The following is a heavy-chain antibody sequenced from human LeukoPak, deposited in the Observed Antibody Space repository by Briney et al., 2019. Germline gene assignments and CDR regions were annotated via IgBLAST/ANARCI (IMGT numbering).Heavy chain of an antibody. J-gene: IGHJ4*02. Sequence: GGSLRLSCAASGFTFSSYGMHWVRQAPGKGLEWVAFIRYDGSNKYYADSVKGRFTISRDNAKNSLYLQMNSLRAEDTAVYYCARDDYDILTGYYSSYYFDYWGQGTLVTVSS. CDR1: GFTFSSYG. CDR2: IRYDGSNK. V-gene: IGHV3-30*02. CDR3: ARDDYDILTGYYSSYYFDY. D-gene: IGHD3-9*01.